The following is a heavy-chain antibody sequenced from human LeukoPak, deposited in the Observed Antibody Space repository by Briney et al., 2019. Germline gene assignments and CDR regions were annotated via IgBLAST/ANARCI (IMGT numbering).Heavy chain of an antibody. Sequence: PSQTLSLTCTVSGGSISSGSYYWSWIRQPAWKGLEWIGRIYTSGSTNYNPSLKSRVTISVDTSKNQFSLKLSSVTAADTAVYYCASIPSLEYYFDYWGQGTLVTVSS. D-gene: IGHD2-2*02. CDR1: GGSISSGSYY. J-gene: IGHJ4*02. V-gene: IGHV4-61*02. CDR2: IYTSGST. CDR3: ASIPSLEYYFDY.